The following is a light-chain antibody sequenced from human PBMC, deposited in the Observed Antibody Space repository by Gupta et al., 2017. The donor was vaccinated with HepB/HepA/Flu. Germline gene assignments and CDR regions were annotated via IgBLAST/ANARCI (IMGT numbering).Light chain of an antibody. V-gene: IGLV2-14*03. CDR3: SSYISSHSLVV. CDR2: DVS. CDR1: SSDVGASDC. J-gene: IGLJ2*01. Sequence: QSALTQPASVSGSPGQSITISCTGTSSDVGASDCVYWYQQHPGKAPKLIIYDVSHRPPGFSYRFSASKFGSTASLTISGLQPEDEATYYCSSYISSHSLVVFGEGTKVTVL.